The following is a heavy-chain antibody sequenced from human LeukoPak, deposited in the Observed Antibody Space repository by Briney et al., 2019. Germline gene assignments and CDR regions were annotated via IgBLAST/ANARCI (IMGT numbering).Heavy chain of an antibody. Sequence: GGSLRLSCAPSGFMFTSYSMNWVRQAPGNGLEWVSSISASSTYIFYGDSVKGRFTLSRDNARSSLYLQMNGLRAEDTAVYYCARIAISSLGAYYMDVWGKGTTVTVSS. CDR3: ARIAISSLGAYYMDV. J-gene: IGHJ6*03. D-gene: IGHD5-24*01. CDR2: ISASSTYI. V-gene: IGHV3-21*01. CDR1: GFMFTSYS.